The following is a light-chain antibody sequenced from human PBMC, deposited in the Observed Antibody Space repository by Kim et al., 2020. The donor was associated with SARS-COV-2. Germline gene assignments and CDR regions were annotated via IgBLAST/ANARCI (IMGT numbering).Light chain of an antibody. V-gene: IGKV1-5*03. J-gene: IGKJ1*01. CDR2: KAS. CDR1: KRISPG. Sequence: ASIRDSVTITSRDSKRISPGLAWYQQKPGKAPKLLIYKASSLEGEVPSRFSGSGSGAEFTLTISSLQPEDFATYYCLQYYNYWTFGQGTQVDIK. CDR3: LQYYNYWT.